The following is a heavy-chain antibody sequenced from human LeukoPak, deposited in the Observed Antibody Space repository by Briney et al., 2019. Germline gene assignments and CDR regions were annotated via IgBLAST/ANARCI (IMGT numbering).Heavy chain of an antibody. V-gene: IGHV3-23*01. D-gene: IGHD3-10*01. CDR1: GFTLTSYG. CDR3: AKDSGSGSPSRFDY. J-gene: IGHJ4*02. CDR2: ISASGGST. Sequence: GGSLRLSCVASGFTLTSYGMSWVREAPGKGLGWVSGISASGGSTSYPDSVKGRFTISRDNSENTLYLQMNSLRAEDTAVYYCAKDSGSGSPSRFDYWGQGTLVTVSS.